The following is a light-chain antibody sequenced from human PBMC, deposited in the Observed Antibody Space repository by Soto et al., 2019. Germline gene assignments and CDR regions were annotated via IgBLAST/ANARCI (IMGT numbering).Light chain of an antibody. V-gene: IGKV4-1*01. CDR2: WAS. CDR1: QSVLYSSNNKNY. J-gene: IGKJ2*01. Sequence: DIVMTQPPDSLVVSLGERATINCKSSQSVLYSSNNKNYLAWYQQKPGQPPKLLIYWASTRESGVPDRFSGGGSGTDFTLTISSLQAEDVALYYCQQYYSNPRTFGQGTKLEIK. CDR3: QQYYSNPRT.